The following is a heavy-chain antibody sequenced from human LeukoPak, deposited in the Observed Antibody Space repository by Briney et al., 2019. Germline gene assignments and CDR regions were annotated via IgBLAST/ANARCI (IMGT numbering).Heavy chain of an antibody. CDR2: TKQDGTET. CDR3: MGGRGWLPEN. V-gene: IGHV3-7*01. D-gene: IGHD3-22*01. CDR1: GFTFSSYW. J-gene: IGHJ4*02. Sequence: GGSLRLSCAASGFTFSSYWMNWVRQAPGKGLEWVAITKQDGTETFYVDSVKGRFTISRDNVTLYLQMNSLRIEDAAVYYCMGGRGWLPENWGQGTLVTVSS.